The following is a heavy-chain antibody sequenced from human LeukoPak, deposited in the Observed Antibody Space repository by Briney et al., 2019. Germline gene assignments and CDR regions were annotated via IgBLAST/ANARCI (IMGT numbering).Heavy chain of an antibody. J-gene: IGHJ4*02. CDR3: GAAYSGSSPFDY. Sequence: GGSLRLSCAASGFTFSSYEMNWVRRAPGKGLEWVSYISITGSSDYADSVKGRFTISRDNAKNSLYLQMNSLRAEDTAVYYCGAAYSGSSPFDYWGQGTLVTVSS. CDR1: GFTFSSYE. V-gene: IGHV3-48*03. D-gene: IGHD1-26*01. CDR2: ISITGSS.